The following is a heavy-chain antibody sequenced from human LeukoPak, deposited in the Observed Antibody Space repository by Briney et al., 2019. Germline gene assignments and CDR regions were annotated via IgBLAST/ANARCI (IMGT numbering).Heavy chain of an antibody. CDR3: ATSTSGYPYYYYYYMDV. Sequence: GESLKISCKGSGYSFTSYWIGWVRQMPGKGLEWMGIIYPGDSDTRYSPSFQGQVTISADKPISTAYLQWSSLKASDTAMYYCATSTSGYPYYYYYYMDVWGKGTTVTVSS. D-gene: IGHD5-12*01. J-gene: IGHJ6*03. CDR2: IYPGDSDT. V-gene: IGHV5-51*01. CDR1: GYSFTSYW.